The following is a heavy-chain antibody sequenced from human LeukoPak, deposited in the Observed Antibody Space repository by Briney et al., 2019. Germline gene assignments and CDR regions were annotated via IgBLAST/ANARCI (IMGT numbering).Heavy chain of an antibody. V-gene: IGHV3-64*01. D-gene: IGHD2-2*01. CDR1: GFTFSSYA. Sequence: GGSLRLSCAASGFTFSSYAMHWVRQAPGKGLEYVSAISSNGDSTYYANSVKGRFTISRDNSKNTLYLQMGSLRAEDMAVYYCAVVPADRVDVWGKGTTVTVSS. CDR2: ISSNGDST. CDR3: AVVPADRVDV. J-gene: IGHJ6*04.